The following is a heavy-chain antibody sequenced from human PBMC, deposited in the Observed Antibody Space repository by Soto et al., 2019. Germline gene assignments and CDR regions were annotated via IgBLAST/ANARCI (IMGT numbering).Heavy chain of an antibody. CDR1: GFTFSSYA. CDR3: AKDLLSTVVTLTLGMDV. CDR2: ISGSGGST. D-gene: IGHD4-17*01. V-gene: IGHV3-23*01. Sequence: EVQLLESGGGLVQPGGSLRLSCAASGFTFSSYAMSWVRQAPGKGLEWVSAISGSGGSTYYADSVKGRFTTSRDNSKNTLYLQMNSLRAEDTAVYYCAKDLLSTVVTLTLGMDVWGQGTTVTVSS. J-gene: IGHJ6*02.